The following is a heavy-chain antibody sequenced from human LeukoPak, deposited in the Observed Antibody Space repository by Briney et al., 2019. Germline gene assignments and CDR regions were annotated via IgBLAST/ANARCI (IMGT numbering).Heavy chain of an antibody. CDR2: ISGSGENT. V-gene: IGHV3-23*01. D-gene: IGHD1-14*01. CDR3: TTPEGLSDSEGAFDY. J-gene: IGHJ4*02. Sequence: GGSLRLSCGASGFTFSSYAMAWVRQAPGKGLEWVSAISGSGENTYYADSVKGRFTTSRDNSKNTLYLQMNSLKTEDTAVYYCTTPEGLSDSEGAFDYWGQGTLVTVSS. CDR1: GFTFSSYA.